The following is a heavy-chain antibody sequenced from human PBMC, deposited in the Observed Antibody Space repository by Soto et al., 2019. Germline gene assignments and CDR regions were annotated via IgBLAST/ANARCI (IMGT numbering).Heavy chain of an antibody. V-gene: IGHV3-74*01. D-gene: IGHD3-9*01. CDR2: INSDGSST. J-gene: IGHJ3*02. CDR3: ERSRRYFDWHDAFDI. Sequence: GGSLRLSCAASGFTFSSYWMHWVRQAPGKGLVWVSRINSDGSSTSYADSVKGRFTISRDNAKNTLYLQMNSLRAEDTAVYYCERSRRYFDWHDAFDIWGQGTMVTVSS. CDR1: GFTFSSYW.